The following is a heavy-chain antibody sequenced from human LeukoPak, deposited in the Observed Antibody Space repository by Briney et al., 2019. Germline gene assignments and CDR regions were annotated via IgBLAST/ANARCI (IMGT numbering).Heavy chain of an antibody. V-gene: IGHV5-51*01. D-gene: IGHD4-11*01. J-gene: IGHJ5*02. CDR2: IYPGDSDT. Sequence: GESLKISCKGFGNSFTSYWIGWVRQMPGKGLEWMGIIYPGDSDTRYSPSFQGQVTISVDWSTSTVYLQWSTLKASDTAMYYCARRDYTSVWFDPWGQGTLVIVSS. CDR1: GNSFTSYW. CDR3: ARRDYTSVWFDP.